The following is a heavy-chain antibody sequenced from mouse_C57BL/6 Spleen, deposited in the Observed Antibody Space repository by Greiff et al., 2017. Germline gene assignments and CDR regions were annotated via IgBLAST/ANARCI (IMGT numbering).Heavy chain of an antibody. CDR3: ARCYDYDGKDYFDY. V-gene: IGHV1-55*01. CDR1: GYTFTSYW. Sequence: QVQLQQPGAELVKPGASVQMSCKASGYTFTSYWITWVKQRPGQGLEWIGDIYPGSGSTNYNEKFKSKATLTVDTSSSTAYMQLSSLTSEDSAVYYCARCYDYDGKDYFDYWGQGTTLTVSS. J-gene: IGHJ2*01. D-gene: IGHD2-4*01. CDR2: IYPGSGST.